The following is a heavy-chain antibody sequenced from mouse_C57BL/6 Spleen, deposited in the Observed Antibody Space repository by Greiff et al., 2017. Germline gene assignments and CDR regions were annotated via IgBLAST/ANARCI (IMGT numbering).Heavy chain of an antibody. CDR1: GYTFTSYW. Sequence: QVQLQQPGAELVKPGASVKLSCKASGYTFTSYWMHWVKQRPGQGLEWIGRIHPNSGGTNYNEKFKSKATLTVDKSSSTAYMQLISLTSADAAVYYCARYAYDGAWFDYWGQGTLVTVSA. J-gene: IGHJ3*01. CDR2: IHPNSGGT. D-gene: IGHD2-3*01. CDR3: ARYAYDGAWFDY. V-gene: IGHV1-64*01.